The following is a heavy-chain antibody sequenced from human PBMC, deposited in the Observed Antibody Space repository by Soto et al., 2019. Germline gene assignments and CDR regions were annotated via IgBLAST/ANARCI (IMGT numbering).Heavy chain of an antibody. CDR3: ALRLGDPGRLYFDY. J-gene: IGHJ4*02. Sequence: QVQLQESGPGLVKPSQTLSLTCTVSGGSISSGGYYWSWIRQHPGKGLEWIGYIYYSGSTYYNPSLKRRVTISVDTSNNRCSLKLGSVTAADTAVYYCALRLGDPGRLYFDYWGQGTLVTVSS. CDR2: IYYSGST. CDR1: GGSISSGGYY. V-gene: IGHV4-31*03. D-gene: IGHD3-16*01.